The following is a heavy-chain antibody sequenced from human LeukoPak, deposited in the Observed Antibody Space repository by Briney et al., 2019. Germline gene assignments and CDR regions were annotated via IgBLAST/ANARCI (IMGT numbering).Heavy chain of an antibody. CDR1: GGSISSYY. Sequence: PSETLSLTCTVSGGSISSYYWSWIRQPPGKGLEWIGYIYYSGSTNYNPSLKSRVTISVDTSKNQFSLKLSSVTAADTAVYYCAREWDSSSYFDYWGQGTLVTVSS. D-gene: IGHD6-13*01. J-gene: IGHJ4*02. CDR3: AREWDSSSYFDY. CDR2: IYYSGST. V-gene: IGHV4-59*01.